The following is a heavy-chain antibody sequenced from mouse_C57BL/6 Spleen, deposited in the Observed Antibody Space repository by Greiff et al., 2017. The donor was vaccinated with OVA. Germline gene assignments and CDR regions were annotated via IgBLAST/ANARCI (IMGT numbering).Heavy chain of an antibody. Sequence: QVQLKQPGAELVKPGASVKMSCKASGYTFTSYWITWVKQRPGQGLEWIGDIYPGSGSTNYNEKFKSKATLTVDTSSSTAYMQLSSLTSEDSAVYYCARREKLGDGGFAYWGQGTLVTVSA. CDR2: IYPGSGST. CDR1: GYTFTSYW. J-gene: IGHJ3*01. CDR3: ARREKLGDGGFAY. D-gene: IGHD4-1*01. V-gene: IGHV1-55*01.